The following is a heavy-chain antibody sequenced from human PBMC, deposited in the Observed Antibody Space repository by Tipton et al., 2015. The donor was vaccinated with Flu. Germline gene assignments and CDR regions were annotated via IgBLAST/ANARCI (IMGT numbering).Heavy chain of an antibody. CDR2: VYFNGAT. CDR3: ARVAGGDGFIGCFYGLDV. CDR1: GGSMTYFY. Sequence: LRLSCTVSGGSMTYFYWSWIRQSPGKGLEWIGYVYFNGATGYNPSLRSRVTISVDTAKNQFSLRLDSATAADTAVYYCARVAGGDGFIGCFYGLDVWGQGTPVSVSS. J-gene: IGHJ6*02. D-gene: IGHD2-15*01. V-gene: IGHV4-59*01.